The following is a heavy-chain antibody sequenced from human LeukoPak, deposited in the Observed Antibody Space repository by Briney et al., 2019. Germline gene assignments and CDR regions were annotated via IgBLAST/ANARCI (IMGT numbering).Heavy chain of an antibody. J-gene: IGHJ4*02. V-gene: IGHV4-30-2*01. CDR3: ARGHIFGVVITPFDY. Sequence: PSQTLSLTCTVSGGSISSGSYYWSWIRQPPGKGLEWIGYIYHSGSTYYNPSLKSRVTISVDRSKNQFSLKLSSVTAADTAVYYCARGHIFGVVITPFDYWGQGTLVTVSS. CDR2: IYHSGST. CDR1: GGSISSGSYY. D-gene: IGHD3-3*02.